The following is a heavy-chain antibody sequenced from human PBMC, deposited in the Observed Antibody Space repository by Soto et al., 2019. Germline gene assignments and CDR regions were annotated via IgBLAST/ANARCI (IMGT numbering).Heavy chain of an antibody. Sequence: GGSLRLSCAASGFTFSSYAMSWVRQAPGKGLEWVSAISGSGGSPYYADSVKGRFTISRDNSKNTLYLQMNSLRAEDTAVYYCAKASGGGTARYYYYGMDVWGQGTTVTVSS. J-gene: IGHJ6*02. CDR3: AKASGGGTARYYYYGMDV. V-gene: IGHV3-23*01. CDR2: ISGSGGSP. D-gene: IGHD6-13*01. CDR1: GFTFSSYA.